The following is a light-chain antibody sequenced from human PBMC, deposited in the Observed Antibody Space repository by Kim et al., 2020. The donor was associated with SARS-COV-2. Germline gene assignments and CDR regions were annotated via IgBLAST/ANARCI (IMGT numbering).Light chain of an antibody. V-gene: IGLV3-1*01. CDR1: RLEDKD. Sequence: SVSQGQTATITCAGYRLEDKDTYWYQQRPGQSPVLVIYRTRKRPSGIPERFSGSNSGNTVTLTISGTQAMDEAVYYCQAWDSSTVVFGGGTKLTVL. J-gene: IGLJ2*01. CDR3: QAWDSSTVV. CDR2: RTR.